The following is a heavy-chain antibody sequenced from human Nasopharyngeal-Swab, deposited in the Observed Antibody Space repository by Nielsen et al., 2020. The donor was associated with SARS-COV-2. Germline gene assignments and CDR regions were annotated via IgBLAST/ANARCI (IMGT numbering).Heavy chain of an antibody. CDR1: GGSISSGGYY. D-gene: IGHD1-7*01. V-gene: IGHV4-31*03. Sequence: SETLSLTCTVSGGSISSGGYYWSWIRQHPGKGLEWIGYIYYSGSTNYNPSLKSRVTISVDTSKNQFSLKLSSVTAADTAVYYCARIKGQFRITGTTRGAFDIWGQGTMVTVSS. CDR3: ARIKGQFRITGTTRGAFDI. CDR2: IYYSGST. J-gene: IGHJ3*02.